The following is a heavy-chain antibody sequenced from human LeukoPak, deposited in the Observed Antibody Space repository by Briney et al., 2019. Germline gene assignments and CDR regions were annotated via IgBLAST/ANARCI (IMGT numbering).Heavy chain of an antibody. V-gene: IGHV3-30-3*01. Sequence: GGSLRLSCAASGFTFSSYWMSWVRQAPGKGLEWVAVISYDGSNKYYADSVKGRFTISRDNSKNTLYLQMNSLRAEDTAVYYCARSERVEVPAAIGLRYYYYGMDVWGQGTTVTVSS. J-gene: IGHJ6*02. D-gene: IGHD2-2*01. CDR3: ARSERVEVPAAIGLRYYYYGMDV. CDR1: GFTFSSYW. CDR2: ISYDGSNK.